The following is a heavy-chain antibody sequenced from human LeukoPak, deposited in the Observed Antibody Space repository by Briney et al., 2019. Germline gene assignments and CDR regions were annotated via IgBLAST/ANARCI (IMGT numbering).Heavy chain of an antibody. CDR1: GFTFSSYA. Sequence: PGGSLRLSCAASGFTFSSYAMSWVRQAPGKGLEWVSAISGSGGSTYYADSVKGRFTISRDNSKNTLYLQMNSLRAEDTAVYYCASSPGRLIVVNYWGQGTLVTVSS. CDR2: ISGSGGST. D-gene: IGHD2-21*01. CDR3: ASSPGRLIVVNY. V-gene: IGHV3-23*01. J-gene: IGHJ4*02.